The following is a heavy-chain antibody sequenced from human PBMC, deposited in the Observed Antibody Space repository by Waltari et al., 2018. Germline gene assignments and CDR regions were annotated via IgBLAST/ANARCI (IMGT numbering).Heavy chain of an antibody. CDR3: ARGVGEADWFDY. CDR1: GFTFSDSY. J-gene: IGHJ4*02. Sequence: QVQLVESGRGLVKPGGSLRLYCAASGFTFSDSYISWIRQAPGKGLEWVAYISSSGSTIYYADSVKGRFTISRDNAKNSLYLQMNSLRAEDTAVYYCARGVGEADWFDYWGQGTLVTVSS. CDR2: ISSSGSTI. D-gene: IGHD3-3*01. V-gene: IGHV3-11*04.